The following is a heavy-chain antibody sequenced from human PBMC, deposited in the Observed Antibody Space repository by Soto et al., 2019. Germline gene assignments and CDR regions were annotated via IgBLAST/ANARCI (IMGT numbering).Heavy chain of an antibody. CDR3: ARGATDFDY. CDR1: GGTFSSYA. Sequence: QVQLVQSGAEVKKPGSSVKVSCQASGGTFSSYAISWVRQSPGQGLELMGGIIPIFGTANYAQKFQGRVTITADESTSTAYMELSSLRAEDTAVYYCARGATDFDYWGQGTLVTVSS. J-gene: IGHJ4*02. V-gene: IGHV1-69*01. CDR2: IIPIFGTA.